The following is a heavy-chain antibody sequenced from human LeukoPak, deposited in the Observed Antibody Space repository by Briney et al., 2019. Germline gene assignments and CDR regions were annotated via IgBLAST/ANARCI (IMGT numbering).Heavy chain of an antibody. V-gene: IGHV4-59*01. J-gene: IGHJ4*02. CDR1: GGSISSYY. Sequence: PSETLSLTCTVSGGSISSYYWSWIRQPPGEGLEWIGYIYYSGNTNYNPSLKSRVTISVDTSKNQFSLKLSSVAAADTALYYSARHGSRGNSGIFDYWGQGTLVTVSS. CDR3: ARHGSRGNSGIFDY. D-gene: IGHD4-23*01. CDR2: IYYSGNT.